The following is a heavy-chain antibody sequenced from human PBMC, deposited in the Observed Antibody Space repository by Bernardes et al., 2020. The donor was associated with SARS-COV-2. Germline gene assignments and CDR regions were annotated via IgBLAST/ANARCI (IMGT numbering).Heavy chain of an antibody. D-gene: IGHD3-3*01. CDR2: VYYSGTA. CDR3: AKSMGYSAAYYTAFDI. J-gene: IGHJ3*02. V-gene: IGHV4-39*01. Sequence: SETLSLTCTVSGDSLSSSGYYWGWIRQAPGKGVEWIGSVYYSGTAYYNPSLKSRVTIAVDPSRNQFSLGLSSVTAADTAVYYCAKSMGYSAAYYTAFDIWGQGTMVTVSS. CDR1: GDSLSSSGYY.